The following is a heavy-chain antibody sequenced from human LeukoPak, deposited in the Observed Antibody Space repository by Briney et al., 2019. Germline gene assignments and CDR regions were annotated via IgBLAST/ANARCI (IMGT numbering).Heavy chain of an antibody. D-gene: IGHD6-19*01. Sequence: SQTLSLTCAVSGGSISSGGYSWSWLRQPPGKGLEWIGYIYHSGSTYYNPSLKSRVTISVDRSKNQFSLRLSSVTAADTAVYYCARGGSGWFPYFDYWGQGTLVTVSS. CDR2: IYHSGST. V-gene: IGHV4-30-2*01. CDR1: GGSISSGGYS. CDR3: ARGGSGWFPYFDY. J-gene: IGHJ4*02.